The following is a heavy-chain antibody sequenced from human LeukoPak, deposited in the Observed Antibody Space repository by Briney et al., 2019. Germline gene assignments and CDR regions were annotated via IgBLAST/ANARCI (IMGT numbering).Heavy chain of an antibody. CDR2: IIPILGIA. CDR1: GGTFSSYA. CDR3: ARDLTWGAPTPRYYGMDV. D-gene: IGHD3-16*01. J-gene: IGHJ6*02. V-gene: IGHV1-69*04. Sequence: ASVKVSCKASGGTFSSYAISWVRQAPGQGLEWMGRIIPILGIANYAQKFQGRVTITADKSTSTAYMELSSLRSEDTAVYYCARDLTWGAPTPRYYGMDVWGQGTTVTVSS.